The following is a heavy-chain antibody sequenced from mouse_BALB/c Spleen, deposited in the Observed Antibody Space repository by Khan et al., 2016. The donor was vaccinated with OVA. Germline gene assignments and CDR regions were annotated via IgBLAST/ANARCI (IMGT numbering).Heavy chain of an antibody. V-gene: IGHV1S136*01. CDR1: GYTFTSYV. D-gene: IGHD1-1*01. CDR3: ARRDYYGSSSFAY. Sequence: VQLKQSGPELVKPGASVKMSCKASGYTFTSYVMHWVKQKPGQGLEWIGFINPYNDGTKYNEKFNGKATLTSDKSSSTAYMELSSLTSEDSAFYYCARRDYYGSSSFAYWGQGTLVTVSA. CDR2: INPYNDGT. J-gene: IGHJ3*01.